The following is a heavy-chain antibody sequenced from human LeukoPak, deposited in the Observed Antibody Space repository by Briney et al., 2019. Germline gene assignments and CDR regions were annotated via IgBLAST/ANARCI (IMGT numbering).Heavy chain of an antibody. CDR3: AKDRRGDYYYYMDV. J-gene: IGHJ6*03. V-gene: IGHV3-30*02. CDR2: IRYDGSNK. D-gene: IGHD5-24*01. CDR1: GFTFSSYA. Sequence: PGGSLRLSCGASGFTFSSYAMSWVRQAPGKGLEWVAFIRYDGSNKYYADSVKGRFTISRDNSKNTLYLQMNSLRAEDTAVYYCAKDRRGDYYYYMDVWGKGTTVTVSS.